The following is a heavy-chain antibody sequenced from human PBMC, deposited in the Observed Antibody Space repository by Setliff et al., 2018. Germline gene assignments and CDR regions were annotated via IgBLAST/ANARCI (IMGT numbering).Heavy chain of an antibody. D-gene: IGHD6-19*01. CDR1: GDSISSGDDF. CDR2: IYYTTNG. V-gene: IGHV4-30-4*08. Sequence: SETLSLTCTVSGDSISSGDDFWSWIRQPPGKGLEWMGSIYYTTNGHYNPSLKSRVTMSVDTSKNHFSLELTSVTAADTAVHYCARAPVGDRNGLFESWGQGTLVTVSS. J-gene: IGHJ4*02. CDR3: ARAPVGDRNGLFES.